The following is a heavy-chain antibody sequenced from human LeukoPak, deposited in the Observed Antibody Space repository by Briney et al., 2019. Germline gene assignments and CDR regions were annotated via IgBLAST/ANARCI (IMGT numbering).Heavy chain of an antibody. CDR1: GYTFTAYD. J-gene: IGHJ5*02. D-gene: IGHD3-22*01. V-gene: IGHV1-18*01. CDR3: ARGRDDSSGYGFDP. CDR2: ISVYNGHT. Sequence: ASVKVSCKASGYTFTAYDISWVRQAPGQGLEWMGWISVYNGHTNYAQKLQGRVTMTTDTSTGTAYMELRSLRSDDTAVYYCARGRDDSSGYGFDPWGQGTLVTVSS.